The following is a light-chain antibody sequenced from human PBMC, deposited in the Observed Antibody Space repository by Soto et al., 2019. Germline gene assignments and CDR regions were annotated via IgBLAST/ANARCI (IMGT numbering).Light chain of an antibody. J-gene: IGKJ1*01. CDR2: RAS. CDR1: QSLSGNY. Sequence: NVLTQSPGTLSLSPGQRATLSCRASQSLSGNYLAWYQEKPGQAPRVLIYRASLRATGISDRLSGSGSGTDFPLPISRLEPEDFAVYYCQHYGASPWTFGQGTKVDIK. CDR3: QHYGASPWT. V-gene: IGKV3-20*01.